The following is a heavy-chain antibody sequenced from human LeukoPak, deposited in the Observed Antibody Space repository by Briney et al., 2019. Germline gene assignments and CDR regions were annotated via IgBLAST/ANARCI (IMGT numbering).Heavy chain of an antibody. CDR2: IYYSGST. Sequence: SETLSLTCTVSGGSISSYFWSWIRQPPGKGLEWIGYIYYSGSTNYNPSLKSRVTISVDTSKNQFSLKLTSVTAADTAVYYCARVPPDPFYYYYYYMDVWGKGTTVTVSS. CDR1: GGSISSYF. CDR3: ARVPPDPFYYYYYYMDV. J-gene: IGHJ6*03. D-gene: IGHD2/OR15-2a*01. V-gene: IGHV4-59*08.